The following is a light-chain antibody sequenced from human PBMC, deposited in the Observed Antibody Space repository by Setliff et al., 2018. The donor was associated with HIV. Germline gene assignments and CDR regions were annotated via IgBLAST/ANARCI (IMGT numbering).Light chain of an antibody. Sequence: QSVLTQPASVSGSPGQSITISCTGTGSDVGRYNLVSWYQQHPGKAPKLMIYQATKRPSGVSNRFSGSKSGNTASLTISGLQAEDEADYYCCSNTGSNTYVFGTGTKVTVL. CDR3: CSNTGSNTYV. CDR1: GSDVGRYNL. V-gene: IGLV2-23*01. J-gene: IGLJ1*01. CDR2: QAT.